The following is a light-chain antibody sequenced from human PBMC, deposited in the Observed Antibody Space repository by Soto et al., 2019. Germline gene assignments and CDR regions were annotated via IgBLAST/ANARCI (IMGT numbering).Light chain of an antibody. CDR2: DVS. V-gene: IGLV2-14*01. J-gene: IGLJ1*01. Sequence: QSVLTQPASVSGSPGQSITISCTGTSSDVGGYNYVSWYQQHPGKAPKLMIYDVSNRPSGVSNRFSGSKSGNTASLTISGLQAEDDADYYSSSYKSISSYVFGTGTNVTVL. CDR3: SSYKSISSYV. CDR1: SSDVGGYNY.